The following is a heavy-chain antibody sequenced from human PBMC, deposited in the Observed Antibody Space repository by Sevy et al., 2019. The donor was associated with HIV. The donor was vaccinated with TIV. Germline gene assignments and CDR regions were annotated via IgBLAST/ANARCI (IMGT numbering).Heavy chain of an antibody. D-gene: IGHD6-13*01. CDR3: AREIPYSSSWYEICYFVY. Sequence: GGSLRLSCAASGFTFNSYWMSWVRQAPGKGLEWVANIKQDGSEKYYVDSVKGRSTRSRDNAKSSLYLQMNSLRAEDTAVYYCAREIPYSSSWYEICYFVYWGQGTLVTVSS. CDR2: IKQDGSEK. CDR1: GFTFNSYW. J-gene: IGHJ4*02. V-gene: IGHV3-7*01.